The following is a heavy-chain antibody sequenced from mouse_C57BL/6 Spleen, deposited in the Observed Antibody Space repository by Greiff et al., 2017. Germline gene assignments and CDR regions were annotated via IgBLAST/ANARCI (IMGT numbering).Heavy chain of an antibody. Sequence: EVQLVESGGGLVKPGGSLKLSCAASGFTFSSYAMPWVRQTPEKRLEWVATISDGGSYTYYPDNVKGRFTISRDNAKNNLYLQMSHLKSEDTAMYYCARDDYWGQGTTLTVSS. J-gene: IGHJ2*01. CDR2: ISDGGSYT. CDR3: ARDDY. CDR1: GFTFSSYA. V-gene: IGHV5-4*01.